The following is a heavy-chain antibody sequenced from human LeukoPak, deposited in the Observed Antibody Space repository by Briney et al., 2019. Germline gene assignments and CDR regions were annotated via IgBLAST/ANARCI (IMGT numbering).Heavy chain of an antibody. CDR3: TTNVPYSSSWYERGAEYFQH. CDR2: IKSKTDGGTT. V-gene: IGHV3-15*01. D-gene: IGHD6-13*01. Sequence: GSLRLSCAASGFTFSNAWMNWVRQAPGKGREWVGRIKSKTDGGTTDYAAPVKGRFTISRDDSKNTLYLQMNSLKTEDTAVYYCTTNVPYSSSWYERGAEYFQHWGQGTLVTVSS. CDR1: GFTFSNAW. J-gene: IGHJ1*01.